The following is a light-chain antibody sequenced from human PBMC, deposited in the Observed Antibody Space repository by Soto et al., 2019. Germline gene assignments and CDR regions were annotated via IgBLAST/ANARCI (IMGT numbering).Light chain of an antibody. Sequence: EIVLTQSPGTLSLSPGERATLSCRASQTVSNNYLAWYQQKPGQAPRLLFYGASSRATGIPDRFSGSESWTDFTLTISRLEPEDFAVYYCQQYDISPVTFGGGTKVEIK. CDR3: QQYDISPVT. CDR2: GAS. J-gene: IGKJ4*01. CDR1: QTVSNNY. V-gene: IGKV3-20*01.